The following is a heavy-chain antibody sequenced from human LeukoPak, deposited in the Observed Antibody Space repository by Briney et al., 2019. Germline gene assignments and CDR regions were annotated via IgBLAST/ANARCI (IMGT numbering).Heavy chain of an antibody. CDR1: GGSINSYY. V-gene: IGHV4-59*01. D-gene: IGHD3-9*01. CDR3: ARTLGGGILTGYYLDY. Sequence: SETLSLTCTVSGGSINSYYWSWIRQPPGKGLEWIGYIYYSGSTNYNPSLKSRVTISVDTSKNQFSLKLSSVTAADTAVYYCARTLGGGILTGYYLDYWGQGTLVTVSS. J-gene: IGHJ4*02. CDR2: IYYSGST.